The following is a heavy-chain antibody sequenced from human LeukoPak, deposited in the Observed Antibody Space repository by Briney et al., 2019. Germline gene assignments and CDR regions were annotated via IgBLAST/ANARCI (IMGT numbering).Heavy chain of an antibody. D-gene: IGHD6-6*01. J-gene: IGHJ5*02. Sequence: GASVKVSCKASGYTFTSYGISWVRQAPGQGLEWMGWISAYNGNTNYAQKLQGRVTMTTDTSTSTAYMELRSLRSDDTAVYYCARVGPGVAARPVWFDPWGQGTLVTVSS. CDR1: GYTFTSYG. V-gene: IGHV1-18*01. CDR2: ISAYNGNT. CDR3: ARVGPGVAARPVWFDP.